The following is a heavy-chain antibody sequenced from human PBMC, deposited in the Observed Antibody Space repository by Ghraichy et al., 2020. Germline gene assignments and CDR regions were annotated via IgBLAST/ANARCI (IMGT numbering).Heavy chain of an antibody. CDR3: VRRSPVGIIDL. V-gene: IGHV4-39*01. J-gene: IGHJ5*02. D-gene: IGHD2-21*01. CDR2: VYYTGST. Sequence: SQTLSLTCTVSGGSISSSSFFWGWIRQPPGKGLEWIGNVYYTGSTYYNPSLKSRITISVDTSKNQFSLNLTSVTAADTAIYYCVRRSPVGIIDLWGQGTLVTVSS. CDR1: GGSISSSSFF.